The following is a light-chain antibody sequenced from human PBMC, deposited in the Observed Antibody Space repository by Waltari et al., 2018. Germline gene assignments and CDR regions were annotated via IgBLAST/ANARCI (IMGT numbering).Light chain of an antibody. J-gene: IGLJ1*01. Sequence: SQVLTQPPSVSVAPGQAAKISCERDNIGRERVHWYQQKSDQAPVLLIYYEDDRPPWAPERFSGSNSGNTATLTISRVEAGDEADYYCQVWDSTSDQPVFGTGTKVSVL. CDR2: YED. V-gene: IGLV3-21*01. CDR1: NIGRER. CDR3: QVWDSTSDQPV.